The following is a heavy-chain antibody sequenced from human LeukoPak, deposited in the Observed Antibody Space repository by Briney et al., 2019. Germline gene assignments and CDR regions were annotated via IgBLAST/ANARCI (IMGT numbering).Heavy chain of an antibody. CDR3: ARMSSRAFDM. CDR1: GFTFSFYS. Sequence: PGGSLRVSCAASGFTFSFYSMNWVRQAPGKGLEWLSYISGSGSIVYYADSVKGRITISRDNAKNSLYPQMSSLRAEDTAVYYCARMSSRAFDMWSQGTMVTVSS. V-gene: IGHV3-48*01. J-gene: IGHJ3*02. CDR2: ISGSGSIV.